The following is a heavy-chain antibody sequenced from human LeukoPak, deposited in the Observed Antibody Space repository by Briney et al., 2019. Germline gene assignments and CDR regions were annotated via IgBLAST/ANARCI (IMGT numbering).Heavy chain of an antibody. D-gene: IGHD1-14*01. Sequence: GRSLRLSCAASGFTFSSYAMHWVRQAPGKGLEWVAVISYDGSNKYYADSVKGRFTISRDNAKNSLYLQMNSLRAEDTASYYCAKERYRRGAHYFDYWGQGTLVTVSS. CDR2: ISYDGSNK. CDR1: GFTFSSYA. J-gene: IGHJ4*02. V-gene: IGHV3-30-3*01. CDR3: AKERYRRGAHYFDY.